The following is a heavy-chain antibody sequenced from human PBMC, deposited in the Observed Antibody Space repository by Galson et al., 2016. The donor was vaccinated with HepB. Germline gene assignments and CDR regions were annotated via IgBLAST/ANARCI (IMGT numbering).Heavy chain of an antibody. CDR3: ARGNRLLEWPFRSGWFDP. J-gene: IGHJ5*02. CDR1: GGSISKPYW. V-gene: IGHV4-4*01. Sequence: ETLSLTCAVSGGSISKPYWWTWVRQPPGKTLEWIGEIFHTGHTDYNPSLKSRVTISVDKAKNQFSLKLTSVTAADTAVYFCARGNRLLEWPFRSGWFDPWGQGTPVTVSS. D-gene: IGHD3-3*01. CDR2: IFHTGHT.